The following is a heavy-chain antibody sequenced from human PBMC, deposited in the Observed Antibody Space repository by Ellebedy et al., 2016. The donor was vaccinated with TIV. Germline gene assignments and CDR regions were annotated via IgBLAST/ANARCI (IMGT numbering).Heavy chain of an antibody. V-gene: IGHV1-2*02. Sequence: ASVKVSXXASGYTFTAYYLHWVRQAPGQGLEWMGWVRPNDGATSYSQKFEGRVTMTSDTSISTAYMEVDRLRSDDTAVYYCATKHCTGGNCHHPTFDYWGQGTLVTVSS. CDR2: VRPNDGAT. D-gene: IGHD2-8*02. CDR1: GYTFTAYY. J-gene: IGHJ4*02. CDR3: ATKHCTGGNCHHPTFDY.